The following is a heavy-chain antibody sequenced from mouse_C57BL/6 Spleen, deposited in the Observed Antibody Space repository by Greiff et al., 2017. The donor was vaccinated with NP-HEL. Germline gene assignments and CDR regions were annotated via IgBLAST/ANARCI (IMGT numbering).Heavy chain of an antibody. Sequence: EVMLVESGGGLVKPGGSLKLSCAASGFTFSSYAMSWVRQTPDKRLEWVATISDGGSYTYYPDNVKGRFTISRDNAKNNLYLQMSHLKSEDTAMYYCARDRDRYFDYWGQGTTLTVSS. CDR1: GFTFSSYA. CDR2: ISDGGSYT. D-gene: IGHD3-3*01. J-gene: IGHJ2*01. V-gene: IGHV5-4*01. CDR3: ARDRDRYFDY.